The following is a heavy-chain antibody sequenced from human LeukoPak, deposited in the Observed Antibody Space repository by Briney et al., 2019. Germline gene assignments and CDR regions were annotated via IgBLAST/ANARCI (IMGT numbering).Heavy chain of an antibody. V-gene: IGHV4-39*07. J-gene: IGHJ4*02. Sequence: SETLSLTCTVSGGSISSSSYYWGWIRQPSGKGLEWIGSIYYSGSTYYNPSLKSRVTISVDTSKNQFSLKLTSVTAADTAVYYCARDLGVTGALDYWGQGTLVTVSS. D-gene: IGHD3-22*01. CDR1: GGSISSSSYY. CDR3: ARDLGVTGALDY. CDR2: IYYSGST.